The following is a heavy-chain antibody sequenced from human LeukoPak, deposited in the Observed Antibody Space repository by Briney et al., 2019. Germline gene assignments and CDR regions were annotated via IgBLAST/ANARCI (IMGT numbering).Heavy chain of an antibody. CDR3: ATGARGKN. CDR2: INQDGSEK. J-gene: IGHJ4*02. V-gene: IGHV3-7*01. CDR1: GFTFSSYW. Sequence: GGSLRLSCAASGFTFSSYWMNWVRQAPGKGLEWVAKINQDGSEKDYVDSVKGRFTISRDNAKNSVYVQMNSLRPEDTAVYYCATGARGKNWGQGTLVTVPS.